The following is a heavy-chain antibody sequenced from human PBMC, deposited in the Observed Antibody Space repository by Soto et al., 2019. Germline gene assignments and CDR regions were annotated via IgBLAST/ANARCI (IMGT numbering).Heavy chain of an antibody. CDR3: ARWDSSCPGGRWSWFDP. V-gene: IGHV1-18*01. Sequence: QVQLVQSGAEVKKPGASVKVSCKASGYTFTSYGISWVRQAPGQGLEWMGWISAYNGNTNYAQKLPGRVTMTTDTSTSTAYMELRRLRSDYTAVYYCARWDSSCPGGRWSWFDPWGKGNLVTVSS. CDR2: ISAYNGNT. J-gene: IGHJ5*02. CDR1: GYTFTSYG. D-gene: IGHD6-19*01.